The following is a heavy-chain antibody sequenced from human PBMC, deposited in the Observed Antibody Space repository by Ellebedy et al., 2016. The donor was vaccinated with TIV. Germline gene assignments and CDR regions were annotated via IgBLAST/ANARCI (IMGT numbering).Heavy chain of an antibody. CDR3: VGGKYDSRL. CDR1: GFTFSNSW. CDR2: IREDGNKK. D-gene: IGHD3-22*01. J-gene: IGHJ4*02. Sequence: GESLKIPCAASGFTFSNSWMSWVRQAPGKGLEWVANIREDGNKKYYVDAVKGRFTISRDNAKNSLYLQMTSLRAEDTAVYYCVGGKYDSRLWGQGTLVTVSS. V-gene: IGHV3-7*03.